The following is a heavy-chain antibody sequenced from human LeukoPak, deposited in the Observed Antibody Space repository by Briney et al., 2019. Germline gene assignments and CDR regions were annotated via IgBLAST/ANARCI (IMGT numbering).Heavy chain of an antibody. CDR2: INHSGST. D-gene: IGHD6-19*01. J-gene: IGHJ4*02. CDR3: ARGLGYSSGWNLSGY. Sequence: PSETLSLTCAVYGGSFSGYYWSWIRQPPGKGLEWIGEINHSGSTNYNPSLKSRVTISVDTSKNQFSLELSSVTAADTAVYYCARGLGYSSGWNLSGYWGQGTLVTVSS. CDR1: GGSFSGYY. V-gene: IGHV4-34*01.